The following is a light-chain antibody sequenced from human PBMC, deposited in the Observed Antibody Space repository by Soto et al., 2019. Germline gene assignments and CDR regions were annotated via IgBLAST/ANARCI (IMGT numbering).Light chain of an antibody. Sequence: DIQMTQSPSSLSASVGDRLTTPCRASQSISSYLNWYQQKPGKAPNLLIYAASSLQSGVPSRFSGSGSGTDFTLTISSLQPEDFATYYCQQSYSTPLTFGGGTKVDI. CDR2: AAS. CDR3: QQSYSTPLT. CDR1: QSISSY. J-gene: IGKJ4*01. V-gene: IGKV1-39*01.